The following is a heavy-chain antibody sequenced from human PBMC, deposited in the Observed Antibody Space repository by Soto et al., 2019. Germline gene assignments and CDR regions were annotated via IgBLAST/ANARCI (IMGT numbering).Heavy chain of an antibody. D-gene: IGHD2-2*01. CDR1: GFTFSSYS. CDR3: ARERVPAACCGPGSCYFAY. Sequence: PGGSLRLSCAASGFTFSSYSMNWVRQAPGKGLEWVSSISSSSSYIYYADSVKGRFTISRDNAKNSLYLQMNSLRAEDTAVYYWARERVPAACCGPGSCYFAYWGQGTLVTVSS. CDR2: ISSSSSYI. J-gene: IGHJ4*02. V-gene: IGHV3-21*01.